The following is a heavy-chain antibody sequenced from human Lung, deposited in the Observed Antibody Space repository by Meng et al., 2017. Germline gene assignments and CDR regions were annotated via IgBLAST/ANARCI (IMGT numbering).Heavy chain of an antibody. J-gene: IGHJ4*02. CDR2: ISAYNGNT. D-gene: IGHD6-6*01. V-gene: IGHV1-18*01. Sequence: QVQLVPLGADVKKPGALVKVSCKASGYTFTSYGISWVRQAPGQGLEWMGWISAYNGNTNYAQKLQGRVTMTTDTSTSTAYMELRSLRSDDTAVYYCARDGTGLAARSASGYWCQGTLVTVSS. CDR1: GYTFTSYG. CDR3: ARDGTGLAARSASGY.